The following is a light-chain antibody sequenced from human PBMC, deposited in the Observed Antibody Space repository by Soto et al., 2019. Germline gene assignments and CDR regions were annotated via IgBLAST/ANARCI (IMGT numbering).Light chain of an antibody. Sequence: DIQMTQSPSFVSASVGDRVTITCRASQAVSTWLAWYQQKPGDAPKLLIYAASTLQSGVPSRFSGSGSGTDFTLTVSSLQPEDFATYYCQQCYSAPRTFGQGTKLEIK. V-gene: IGKV1-12*01. CDR3: QQCYSAPRT. CDR2: AAS. J-gene: IGKJ2*01. CDR1: QAVSTW.